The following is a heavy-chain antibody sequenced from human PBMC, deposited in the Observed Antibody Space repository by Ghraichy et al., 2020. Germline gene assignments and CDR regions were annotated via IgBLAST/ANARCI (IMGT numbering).Heavy chain of an antibody. Sequence: SVKVSCKTSGGIFSNFALAWVRQAPGQGLEWMGGIIPMLESANSAQRFQGRLTITADESTSTAYMELSRLRGDDTAIYYCTTMITSGGLLIYGGAQYWGQGTLVTVS. V-gene: IGHV1-69*13. CDR2: IIPMLESA. CDR1: GGIFSNFA. J-gene: IGHJ4*02. CDR3: TTMITSGGLLIYGGAQY. D-gene: IGHD3-16*01.